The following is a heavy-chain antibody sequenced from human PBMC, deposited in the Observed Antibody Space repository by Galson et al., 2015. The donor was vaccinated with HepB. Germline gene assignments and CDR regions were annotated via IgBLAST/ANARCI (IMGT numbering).Heavy chain of an antibody. V-gene: IGHV1-18*01. CDR3: ASEPRTFFGGQNYGLDV. D-gene: IGHD4-23*01. CDR2: ISADNGTI. J-gene: IGHJ6*02. Sequence: SVKVSCKASGYTFTSFGISWVRQAPGQGLEWTGGISADNGTIKYAQKFRGRVTMTTDTSTSTAYMELGSLRSDDTAVYYCASEPRTFFGGQNYGLDVWGQGTTVTVSS. CDR1: GYTFTSFG.